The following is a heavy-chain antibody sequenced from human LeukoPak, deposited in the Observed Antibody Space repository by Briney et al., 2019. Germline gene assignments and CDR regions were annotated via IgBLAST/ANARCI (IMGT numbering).Heavy chain of an antibody. Sequence: GGSETLSCALYGLSLTGSGMEWVRQASGNWLEWVGLIRSEAKRYATGYGASVKGRFTIARDDSKSTAYLQIHCLKTEDTAAYYCARGYSYGPEYDGSGIDDYWGQGTLVTVSS. CDR2: IRSEAKRYAT. CDR1: GLSLTGSG. J-gene: IGHJ4*02. CDR3: ARGYSYGPEYDGSGIDDY. D-gene: IGHD5-18*01. V-gene: IGHV3-73*01.